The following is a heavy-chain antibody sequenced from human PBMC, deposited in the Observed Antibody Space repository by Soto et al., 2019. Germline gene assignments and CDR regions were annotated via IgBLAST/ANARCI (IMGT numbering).Heavy chain of an antibody. CDR3: ERGVGSRGFDL. CDR1: GDSVSSNTAA. J-gene: IGHJ4*02. V-gene: IGHV6-1*01. Sequence: SPTLSLTCAISGDSVSSNTAAWNWIRSSPSRGLEWLGRTYYRSNWRHDYAVSVKSRITVNPDTSKNHFSLQLNSVTPDDTAVYYCERGVGSRGFDLWGQGALVTI. D-gene: IGHD2-2*01. CDR2: TYYRSNWRH.